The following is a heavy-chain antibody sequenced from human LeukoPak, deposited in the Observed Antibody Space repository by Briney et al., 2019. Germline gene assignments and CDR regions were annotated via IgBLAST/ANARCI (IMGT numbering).Heavy chain of an antibody. J-gene: IGHJ5*02. CDR1: GGSFSGYY. D-gene: IGHD2-2*01. CDR3: ARGWVIVVVPAALNWFDP. Sequence: LETLSLTCAVYGGSFSGYYWSWIRQPPGKGLEWIGEINHSGSTNYNPSLKSRVTISVDTSKNQFSLKLSSVTAADTAVYYCARGWVIVVVPAALNWFDPWGQGTLVTVSS. V-gene: IGHV4-34*01. CDR2: INHSGST.